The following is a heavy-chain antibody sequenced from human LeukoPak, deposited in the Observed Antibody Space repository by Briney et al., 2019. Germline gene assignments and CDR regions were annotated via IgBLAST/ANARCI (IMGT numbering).Heavy chain of an antibody. Sequence: ASVKVSCKASGYTFTSYGISWVRQAPGQGLEWMGWISAYSGNTNYAQKLQGRVTMTTDTSTSTAYMELRSLRSDDTAVYYCARDQTTVVTPGVMDVWGKGTTVTISS. CDR3: ARDQTTVVTPGVMDV. J-gene: IGHJ6*04. CDR2: ISAYSGNT. V-gene: IGHV1-18*01. D-gene: IGHD4-23*01. CDR1: GYTFTSYG.